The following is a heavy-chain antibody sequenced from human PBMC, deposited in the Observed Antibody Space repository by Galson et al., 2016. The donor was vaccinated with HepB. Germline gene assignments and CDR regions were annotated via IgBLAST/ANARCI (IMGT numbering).Heavy chain of an antibody. V-gene: IGHV3-7*02. CDR3: ALGQGFLADS. J-gene: IGHJ4*02. Sequence: SLRLSCAASGFTFSSYWMTWVRQAPGKGLEWVAIIKHDGSAKYYVDSLKGRFTISRDNAKNSLYLQMSSLRPEDTAVYYCALGQGFLADSWGQGTLVTVSS. CDR1: GFTFSSYW. CDR2: IKHDGSAK.